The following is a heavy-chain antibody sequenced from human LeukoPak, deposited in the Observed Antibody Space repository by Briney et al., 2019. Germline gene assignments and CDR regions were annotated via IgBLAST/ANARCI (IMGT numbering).Heavy chain of an antibody. CDR1: GFTFNSYA. CDR2: ISGSGGRT. Sequence: PGGSLRLSCAASGFTFNSYAMNWVRQAPGKGLEWVSDISGSGGRTYYADSENGLFIISIDNSNNTLYLQMNSLRAEDPAVYYCAKNRPLGGSGSYAFDYWGQGTLVTVSS. D-gene: IGHD3-10*01. J-gene: IGHJ4*02. V-gene: IGHV3-23*01. CDR3: AKNRPLGGSGSYAFDY.